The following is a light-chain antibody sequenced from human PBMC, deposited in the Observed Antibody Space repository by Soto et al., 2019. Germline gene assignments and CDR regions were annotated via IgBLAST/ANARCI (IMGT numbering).Light chain of an antibody. CDR2: VAS. CDR3: QQYDDWHLWS. J-gene: IGKJ1*01. V-gene: IGKV3-15*01. CDR1: QSVHSR. Sequence: FRPALPVRHGGAATXSCRASQSVHSRLAWYQQEPFQSPKLLIYVASTRATRTPPIFRRPRSGPEFNLTISSMPAEDFAVCYCQQYDDWHLWSFGPRT.